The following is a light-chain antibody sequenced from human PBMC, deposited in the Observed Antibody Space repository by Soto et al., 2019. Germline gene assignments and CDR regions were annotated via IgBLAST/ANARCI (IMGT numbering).Light chain of an antibody. V-gene: IGLV2-8*01. CDR2: EVT. Sequence: QSVLTQPPSASGSPGQSVTISCTGTSSDVGGYNYVSWYQQHPGKAPKVMIYEVTKRPSGVPDRFSGSKSGNTASLTVSGLQAEDESDYYCSAYAGSTFVFGTGPKVTVL. CDR1: SSDVGGYNY. CDR3: SAYAGSTFV. J-gene: IGLJ1*01.